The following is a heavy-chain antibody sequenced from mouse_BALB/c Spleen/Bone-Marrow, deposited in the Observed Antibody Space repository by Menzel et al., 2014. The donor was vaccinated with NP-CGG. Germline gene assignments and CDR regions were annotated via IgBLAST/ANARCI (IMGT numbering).Heavy chain of an antibody. D-gene: IGHD2-4*01. J-gene: IGHJ1*01. V-gene: IGHV7-3*02. CDR2: IRSKANGYTT. CDR3: AREIINDYHWYFDV. Sequence: EVQLVESGGGLVQPGGSLRLSCATSGFTFTDYYMSWVRQPPGKALEWLGFIRSKANGYTTEYSASVKGRFTISRDNSQSILYLQMNTLRAEDSATYYCAREIINDYHWYFDVWGAGTTVTVSS. CDR1: GFTFTDYY.